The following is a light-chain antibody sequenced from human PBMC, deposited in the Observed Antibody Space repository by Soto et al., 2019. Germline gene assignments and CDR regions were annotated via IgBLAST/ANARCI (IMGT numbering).Light chain of an antibody. V-gene: IGKV3-15*01. CDR1: QSVSNN. J-gene: IGKJ4*01. CDR3: QQYNNWPPLT. CDR2: GAS. Sequence: EIVMTQSPATLSVSPGERATLSCRASQSVSNNLAWYQQKPGQGPRLLIYGASTRATGIPARFSGSGSGTEFTLTISSLQSEDCAVYYCQQYNNWPPLTFGGGTKVEIK.